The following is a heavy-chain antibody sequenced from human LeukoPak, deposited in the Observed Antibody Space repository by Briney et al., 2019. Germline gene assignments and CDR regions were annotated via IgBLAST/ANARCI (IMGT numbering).Heavy chain of an antibody. D-gene: IGHD3-10*01. CDR1: GFTFSSYG. CDR2: ISYDGSNK. J-gene: IGHJ4*02. Sequence: GRSLRLSCAASGFTFSSYGMHWVRLAPGKGLEWVAVISYDGSNKYYADSVKGRFTISRDNSKNTLYLQMNSLRAEDTAVYYCTKATYYYGSGSYYNLDYWGQGTLVTVSS. CDR3: TKATYYYGSGSYYNLDY. V-gene: IGHV3-30*18.